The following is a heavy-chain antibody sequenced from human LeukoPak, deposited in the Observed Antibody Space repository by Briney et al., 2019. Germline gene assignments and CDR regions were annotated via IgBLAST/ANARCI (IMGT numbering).Heavy chain of an antibody. Sequence: SETLSLTCTVSGGSISSYYWSWIRQPPGKGLEWIGYIYYSGSTNHNPSLKSRVTIPVDASKNQFSLKLSSVTAADTAVYYCARAAYYYDSSGYYYYYYYYMDVWGKGTTVTISS. CDR3: ARAAYYYDSSGYYYYYYYYMDV. D-gene: IGHD3-22*01. V-gene: IGHV4-59*01. J-gene: IGHJ6*03. CDR2: IYYSGST. CDR1: GGSISSYY.